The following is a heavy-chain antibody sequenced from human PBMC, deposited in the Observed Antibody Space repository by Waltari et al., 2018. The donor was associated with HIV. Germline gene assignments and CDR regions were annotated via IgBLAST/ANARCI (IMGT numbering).Heavy chain of an antibody. CDR2: IKSKNDGGTI. V-gene: IGHV3-15*01. CDR1: GFTFINAW. J-gene: IGHJ4*02. CDR3: VTDAVAVPLDTAY. D-gene: IGHD2-21*01. Sequence: EVHLVESGGGLVKPGGSLRVSCTVSGFTFINAWMSWVRQAPGKGLEWVGRIKSKNDGGTIDYAAPVKDRFTILRDDSKHTLYLEMSSLKIEDTGIYYCVTDAVAVPLDTAYWGQGTLVTVSS.